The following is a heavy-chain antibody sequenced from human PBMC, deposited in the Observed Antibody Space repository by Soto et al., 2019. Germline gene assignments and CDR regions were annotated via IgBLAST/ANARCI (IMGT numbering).Heavy chain of an antibody. V-gene: IGHV3-66*01. CDR2: IYSGGST. J-gene: IGHJ6*02. CDR3: ARSGYSYYYYYYGMDV. CDR1: GFTVSSNY. Sequence: GGSLRLSCAASGFTVSSNYMSWVRQAPGKGLEWVSVIYSGGSTYYADSVKGRFTISRDNSKNTLYLQMNSLRAEDTAVYYCARSGYSYYYYYYGMDVWGQGTTVTVSS. D-gene: IGHD3-3*01.